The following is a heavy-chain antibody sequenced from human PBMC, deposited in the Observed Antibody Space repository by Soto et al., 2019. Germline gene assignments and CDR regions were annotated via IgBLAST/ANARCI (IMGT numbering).Heavy chain of an antibody. Sequence: GGSLRLSCAASGFTFGSYAMSWVRQAPGKGLEWVSAISGSGGSTYYADSVKGRFTISRDNSKNTLYLQMNSLRAEDTAVYYCAKGFTIFGVVIDSFFDYWGQGTLVTVSS. CDR2: ISGSGGST. V-gene: IGHV3-23*01. CDR3: AKGFTIFGVVIDSFFDY. J-gene: IGHJ4*02. CDR1: GFTFGSYA. D-gene: IGHD3-3*01.